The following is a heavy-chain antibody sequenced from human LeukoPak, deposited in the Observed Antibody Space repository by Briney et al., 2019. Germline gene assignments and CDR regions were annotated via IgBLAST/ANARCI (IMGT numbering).Heavy chain of an antibody. CDR3: ARVLGRFLEWLPVYFDY. J-gene: IGHJ4*02. D-gene: IGHD3-3*01. CDR1: GDSLSSASYY. CDR2: IYTSGST. V-gene: IGHV4-61*02. Sequence: SQTLSLTCTLSGDSLSSASYYWSWLRQPAWNGLEWIGRIYTSGSTNYHPSPKSRGTISGDTSKNQFSLKLSSVTAADTAVYYCARVLGRFLEWLPVYFDYWGQGSLATVSS.